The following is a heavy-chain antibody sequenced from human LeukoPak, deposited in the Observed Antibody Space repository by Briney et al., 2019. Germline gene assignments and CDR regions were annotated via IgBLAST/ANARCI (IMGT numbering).Heavy chain of an antibody. CDR1: GGSFSGYY. D-gene: IGHD5-24*01. Sequence: SETPSLTCAVYGGSFSGYYWSWIRQPPGKGLEWIGETNHSGSTNYNPSLKSRVAISVDTSKNQFSLKLSSVTAADTAVYYCARMAVPVDYWGQGTLVTVSS. J-gene: IGHJ4*02. CDR3: ARMAVPVDY. V-gene: IGHV4-34*01. CDR2: TNHSGST.